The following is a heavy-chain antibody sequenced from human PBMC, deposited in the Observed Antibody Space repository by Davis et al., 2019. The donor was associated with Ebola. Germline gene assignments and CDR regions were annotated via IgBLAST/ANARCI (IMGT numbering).Heavy chain of an antibody. CDR1: GFTFSSYA. J-gene: IGHJ4*02. V-gene: IGHV3-23*01. Sequence: GESLKISCAASGFTFSSYAMSWVRQAPGKGLEWVSAISGSGGTTNYADSVKGRFTLSRDNSKNTLYLQMNSLKGDDTAVYYCARDPGGSFDYWGQGAPVTVSS. D-gene: IGHD1-26*01. CDR2: ISGSGGTT. CDR3: ARDPGGSFDY.